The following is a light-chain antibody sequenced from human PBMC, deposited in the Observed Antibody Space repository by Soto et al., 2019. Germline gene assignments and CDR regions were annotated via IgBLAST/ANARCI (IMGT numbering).Light chain of an antibody. CDR3: CSYAGSSTFLYV. CDR1: SSDVGSYNL. Sequence: QSVLTQPASASGSPGQSITISCTGTSSDVGSYNLVSWYQQHPGKAPKLMIYEVSKRPSGVSNRFSGSKSGNTASLTISGLQAEDEADYYCCSYAGSSTFLYVFGTGTKVTVL. V-gene: IGLV2-23*02. CDR2: EVS. J-gene: IGLJ1*01.